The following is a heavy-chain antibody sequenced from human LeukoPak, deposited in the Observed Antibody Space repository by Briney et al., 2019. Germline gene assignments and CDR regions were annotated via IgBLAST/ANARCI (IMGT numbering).Heavy chain of an antibody. CDR2: IYYSGST. J-gene: IGHJ5*02. CDR3: ARGQFSSSPGWFGEPWDWFDP. V-gene: IGHV4-59*08. Sequence: SETLSLTCTVSGGSISSYYWSWIRQPPGKGLEWIGYIYYSGSTNYNPSLKSRVTISVDTSKNQFSLKLSSVTAADTAVYYCARGQFSSSPGWFGEPWDWFDPWGQGTLVTVSS. D-gene: IGHD3-10*01. CDR1: GGSISSYY.